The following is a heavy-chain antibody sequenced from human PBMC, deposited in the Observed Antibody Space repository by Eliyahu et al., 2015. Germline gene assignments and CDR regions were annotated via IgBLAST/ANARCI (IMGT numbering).Heavy chain of an antibody. Sequence: VHLVXSGGGLVKPGGSXXLSCAASGXTFSSYSMXWVRQAXGKGLEWVAXISSSSRYIHYADSVKGRFTISRDNAKNSLYLQMNSLRAEDTAVYYCARGHIGDSDSGSYYFQHWDQGSLVTVSS. CDR1: GXTFSSYS. CDR3: ARGHIGDSDSGSYYFQH. D-gene: IGHD1-26*01. CDR2: ISSSSRYI. J-gene: IGHJ1*01. V-gene: IGHV3-21*01.